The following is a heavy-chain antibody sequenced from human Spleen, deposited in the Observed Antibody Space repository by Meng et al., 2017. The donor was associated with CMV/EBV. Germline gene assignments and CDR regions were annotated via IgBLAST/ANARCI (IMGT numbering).Heavy chain of an antibody. CDR2: IYYSGST. CDR3: ARDVAMAGWTYFDY. CDR1: GGSVSSGSHY. D-gene: IGHD5-24*01. J-gene: IGHJ4*02. Sequence: SETLSLTCTVPGGSVSSGSHYWSWIRQPPGKGLEWIGYIYYSGSTNYNPSLKSRVTISVDTSKNQFSLKVRSVTAADTAVYYCARDVAMAGWTYFDYWGQGTLVTVSS. V-gene: IGHV4-61*01.